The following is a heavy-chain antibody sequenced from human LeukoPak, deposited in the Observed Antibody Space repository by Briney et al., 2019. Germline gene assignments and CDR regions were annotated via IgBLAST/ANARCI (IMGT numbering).Heavy chain of an antibody. CDR1: GYTFTGYY. J-gene: IGHJ5*02. D-gene: IGHD3-9*01. CDR2: INPNSGGT. Sequence: ASVKVSCKASGYTFTGYYMHWVRQAPGQGLEWMGWINPNSGGTNYAQKFQGRVTMTRDTSISTAYMELSRLRSDDTAVYYCARDTTSEYDILTGYYNVRGFDPWGQGTPVTVSS. V-gene: IGHV1-2*02. CDR3: ARDTTSEYDILTGYYNVRGFDP.